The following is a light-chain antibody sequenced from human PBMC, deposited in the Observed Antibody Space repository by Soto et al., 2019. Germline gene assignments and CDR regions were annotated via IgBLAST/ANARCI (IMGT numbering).Light chain of an antibody. Sequence: DIQMTQSPSSVSASIGDRVTITCRASQIIGSWLAWYQQKPGKAPTLLIYAASSLQSGVPSRFSGSASGTDFTLTITILQAEDSATYYCQQANSFPFTFGPGTKVDIK. CDR1: QIIGSW. J-gene: IGKJ3*01. V-gene: IGKV1-12*02. CDR3: QQANSFPFT. CDR2: AAS.